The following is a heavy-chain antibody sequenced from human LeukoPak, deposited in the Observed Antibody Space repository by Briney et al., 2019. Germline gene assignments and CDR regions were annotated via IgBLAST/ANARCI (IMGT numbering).Heavy chain of an antibody. J-gene: IGHJ4*02. CDR2: IDTGNGNT. Sequence: ASVKVSCKASGYIFTSYPIHWVRQATGQRLEWMGWIDTGNGNTKYSQRFEGRVTVTTDTSAAAAYMELSSLRSGDTAVYYCARDRAMADYWGQGTLVTVSS. CDR1: GYIFTSYP. D-gene: IGHD5-18*01. V-gene: IGHV1-3*04. CDR3: ARDRAMADY.